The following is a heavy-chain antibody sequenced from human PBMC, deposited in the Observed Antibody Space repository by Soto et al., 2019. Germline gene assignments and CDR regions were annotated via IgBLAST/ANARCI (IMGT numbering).Heavy chain of an antibody. V-gene: IGHV4-39*01. CDR2: IHYSGTT. CDR3: VRNLKAVAAAMPY. Sequence: SETLSLTCRVSGHSIRHTIHYWGWVRQNPGKGLDWIGSIHYSGTTQFHPSLKTRVTISVDTSKNEFSLRLRSVNAEDTAIYYCVRNLKAVAAAMPYWGQG. CDR1: GHSIRHTIHY. J-gene: IGHJ4*02. D-gene: IGHD6-19*01.